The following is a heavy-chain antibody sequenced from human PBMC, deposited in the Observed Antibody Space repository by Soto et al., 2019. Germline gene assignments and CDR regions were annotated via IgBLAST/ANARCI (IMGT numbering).Heavy chain of an antibody. CDR3: VRDGTKTLRDRFDP. CDR2: IYATGTT. CDR1: GASIRGYY. Sequence: PSETLSLTCTVSGASIRGYYWSWIRKSAGKGLEWIGRIYATGTTDYNPSLKSRVMMSVDTSKKQFSLKLRSVTAADTAVYYCVRDGTKTLRDRFDPWGQGISVNVSS. V-gene: IGHV4-4*07. D-gene: IGHD1-1*01. J-gene: IGHJ5*02.